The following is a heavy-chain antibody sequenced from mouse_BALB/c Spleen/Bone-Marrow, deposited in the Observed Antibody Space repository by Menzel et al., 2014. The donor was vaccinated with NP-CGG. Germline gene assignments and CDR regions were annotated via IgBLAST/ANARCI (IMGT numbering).Heavy chain of an antibody. Sequence: LQESGAELAKPGASVKMSCKASGYTFTNYWMHWVKQRPGQGLEWIGYINPSTGYTEYNQKFKDKATLTADKSSSTAYMQLSSLTSGDSAVYYCARIYYYGRDYWGQGTTLTVSS. CDR2: INPSTGYT. D-gene: IGHD1-1*01. V-gene: IGHV1-7*01. CDR1: GYTFTNYW. J-gene: IGHJ2*01. CDR3: ARIYYYGRDY.